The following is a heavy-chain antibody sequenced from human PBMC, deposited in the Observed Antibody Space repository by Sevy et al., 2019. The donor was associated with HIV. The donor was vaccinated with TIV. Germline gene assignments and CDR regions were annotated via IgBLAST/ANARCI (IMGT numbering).Heavy chain of an antibody. CDR3: VKEFYSREGFFDY. J-gene: IGHJ4*02. Sequence: GESLKISCAASGFTFSSYGMVWVRQAPGKGLEWVSGISNSGDRTYDADSVKGRFTISRDNSKNTLYLQMNSPRAEDTGVYYCVKEFYSREGFFDYWGQGTLVTVSS. D-gene: IGHD6-13*01. CDR1: GFTFSSYG. V-gene: IGHV3-23*01. CDR2: ISNSGDRT.